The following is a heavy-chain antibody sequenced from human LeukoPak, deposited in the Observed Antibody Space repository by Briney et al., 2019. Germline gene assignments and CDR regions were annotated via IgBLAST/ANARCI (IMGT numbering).Heavy chain of an antibody. V-gene: IGHV3-11*03. J-gene: IGHJ4*02. Sequence: GGSLRLSCAASGFTFNDYYMSWIRQAPGKGLEWVSYISDSGGRTNYADSVKGRFTISRDNAKKSVYLQMNSLRAEDTAVYYCVRTRACGGDDARAGDYWGQGALVTVSS. D-gene: IGHD5-12*01. CDR2: ISDSGGRT. CDR3: VRTRACGGDDARAGDY. CDR1: GFTFNDYY.